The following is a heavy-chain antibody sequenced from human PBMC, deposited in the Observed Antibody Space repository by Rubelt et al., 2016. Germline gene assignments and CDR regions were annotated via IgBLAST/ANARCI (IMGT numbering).Heavy chain of an antibody. J-gene: IGHJ4*02. CDR1: GFTFSSYA. CDR3: AKVRDFWSGRQGYFDY. D-gene: IGHD3-3*01. Sequence: EVQLLESGGGLVQPGGSLRLSCAASGFTFSSYAMSWVRQAPGKGLEWVSAISGSGGSTYYADSVKGRFTISRDNSKNTLYLQMNSLRAEDTAVYYCAKVRDFWSGRQGYFDYWGQGTLVTVSS. V-gene: IGHV3-23*01. CDR2: ISGSGGST.